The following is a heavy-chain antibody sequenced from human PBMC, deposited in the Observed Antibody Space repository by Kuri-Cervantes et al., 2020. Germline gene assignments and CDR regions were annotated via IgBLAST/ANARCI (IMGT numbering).Heavy chain of an antibody. J-gene: IGHJ4*02. CDR1: GFIFSSYW. D-gene: IGHD6-13*01. CDR3: ARDSAALHLLTLDY. CDR2: IKPDGSDK. V-gene: IGHV3-7*01. Sequence: GGSLRLSCAASGFIFSSYWMTWVRQAPGKGLEWMAIIKPDGSDKYYVDSVKGRFTISRDNAKNSLYLQMNSLRAEDTAVYYCARDSAALHLLTLDYWGQGTLVTVSS.